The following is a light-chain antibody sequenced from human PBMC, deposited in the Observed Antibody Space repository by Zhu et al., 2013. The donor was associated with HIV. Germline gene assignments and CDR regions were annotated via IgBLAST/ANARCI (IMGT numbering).Light chain of an antibody. CDR1: QTIGNS. Sequence: EIVLTQSPGTLSLSPGERLTLSCRASQTIGNSLVWYQQKPGQAPRLLIYDAFKRATGIPARFSGSGSGTDFTLTISSLEPEDFTIYYCQHRGQWPPYTFGQGTKLEIK. J-gene: IGKJ2*01. V-gene: IGKV3-11*01. CDR3: QHRGQWPPYT. CDR2: DAF.